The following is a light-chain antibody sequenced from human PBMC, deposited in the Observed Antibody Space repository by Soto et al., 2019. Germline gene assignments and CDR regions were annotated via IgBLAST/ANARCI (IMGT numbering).Light chain of an antibody. J-gene: IGKJ4*01. V-gene: IGKV1-9*01. CDR2: AAS. Sequence: DLQLTQSPSFLSASVGDRITITCRASQDIRGNLAWYQQKPGKAPKVLISAASSLQGGVPSRFSGSGSGTEFTLTISCLQPEDFATYYCQQLNDYPLTFGGGTKVEIK. CDR3: QQLNDYPLT. CDR1: QDIRGN.